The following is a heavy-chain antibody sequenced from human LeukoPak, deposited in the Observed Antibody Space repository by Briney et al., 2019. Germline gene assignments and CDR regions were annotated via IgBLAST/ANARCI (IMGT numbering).Heavy chain of an antibody. Sequence: SVKVSCKASGGTFSSYAISWVRQAPGQGLEWMGRNIPIFGTASYAQKFQGRVTITTDESTSTAYMELSSLRSEDTAVYYCAREVVGAVAGARYYYYYYMDVWGKGTTVTVSS. V-gene: IGHV1-69*05. CDR2: NIPIFGTA. D-gene: IGHD6-19*01. CDR3: AREVVGAVAGARYYYYYYMDV. J-gene: IGHJ6*03. CDR1: GGTFSSYA.